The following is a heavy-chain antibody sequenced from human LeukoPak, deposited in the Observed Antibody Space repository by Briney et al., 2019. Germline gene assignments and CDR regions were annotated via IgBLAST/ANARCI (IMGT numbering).Heavy chain of an antibody. J-gene: IGHJ6*03. CDR1: GFTFSSYW. D-gene: IGHD6-6*01. CDR2: INSDGSST. V-gene: IGHV3-74*01. CDR3: ARDSSSPPYYYYYMDV. Sequence: PGGSLRLSCAASGFTFSSYWMHWVRQAPGKGLVWVSRINSDGSSTSYADSVKGRFTISRDNAKNTLYLQMNSLRAEDTAVYYCARDSSSPPYYYYYMDVWGKGTTVTVSS.